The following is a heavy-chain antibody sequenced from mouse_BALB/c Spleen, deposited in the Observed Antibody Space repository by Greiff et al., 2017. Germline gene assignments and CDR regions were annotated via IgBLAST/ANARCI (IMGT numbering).Heavy chain of an antibody. CDR3: ARRPIYYDYDGAWFAY. CDR2: ISSGGSYT. J-gene: IGHJ3*01. D-gene: IGHD2-4*01. CDR1: GFTFSSYA. Sequence: EVQLVESGGGLVKPGGSLKLSCAASGFTFSSYAMSWVRQTPEKRLEWVATISSGGSYTYYPDSVKGRFTISRDNAKNTLYLQMSSLRSEDTAMYYCARRPIYYDYDGAWFAYWGQGTLVTVSA. V-gene: IGHV5-9-3*01.